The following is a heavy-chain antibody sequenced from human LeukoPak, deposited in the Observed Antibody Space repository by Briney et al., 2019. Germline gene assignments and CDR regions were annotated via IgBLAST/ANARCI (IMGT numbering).Heavy chain of an antibody. Sequence: SVKVSCKASGDNFSTYSFSWVRQAPGQGLEWMGGIIPIFDTSNYAQKFQGRVTITADESTSTAYMELRSLTSEDTAVYYCARDPSKIRGVKAFDYWGQGTLVTVSS. CDR2: IIPIFDTS. D-gene: IGHD3-10*01. J-gene: IGHJ4*02. CDR3: ARDPSKIRGVKAFDY. CDR1: GDNFSTYS. V-gene: IGHV1-69*13.